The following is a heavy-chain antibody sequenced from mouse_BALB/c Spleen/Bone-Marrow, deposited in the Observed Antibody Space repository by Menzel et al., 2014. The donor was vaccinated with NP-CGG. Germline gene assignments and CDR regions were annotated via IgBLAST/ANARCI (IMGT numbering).Heavy chain of an antibody. Sequence: QVQLQQSGAELMKPGASVKISCKATGYTFSSYWIEWVKQRPGHGLEWIGEILPGSDSTNYNENFKGKATLTADTSSNTAHMQLNSLTSEDSAVYFCARDSSDYLAWFAYWGQGTLVTVSA. J-gene: IGHJ3*01. V-gene: IGHV1-9*01. CDR1: GYTFSSYW. CDR3: ARDSSDYLAWFAY. D-gene: IGHD3-2*01. CDR2: ILPGSDST.